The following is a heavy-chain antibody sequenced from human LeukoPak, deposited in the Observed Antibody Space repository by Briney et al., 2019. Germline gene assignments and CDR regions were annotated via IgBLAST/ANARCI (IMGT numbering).Heavy chain of an antibody. CDR2: ISGSGGRT. Sequence: PGGSLRLSCAASGFTFSTYAMSWVRQAPGKGLEWVSTISGSGGRTYYADSMKGRFTISRDNSKNTLYLQMNSLRAEDTAVYYCARALYSGRSSSLTGYWGQGTLVTVSS. D-gene: IGHD1-26*01. V-gene: IGHV3-23*01. J-gene: IGHJ4*02. CDR1: GFTFSTYA. CDR3: ARALYSGRSSSLTGY.